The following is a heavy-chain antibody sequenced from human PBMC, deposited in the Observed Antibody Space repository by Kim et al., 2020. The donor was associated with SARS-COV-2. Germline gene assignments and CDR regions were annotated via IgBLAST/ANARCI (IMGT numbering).Heavy chain of an antibody. V-gene: IGHV3-9*01. D-gene: IGHD6-6*01. CDR1: GFKFERFA. Sequence: GGSLRLSCEMSGFKFERFAVHWVRQPPGKVLEWVSGLSLDSDRIGYADSVKGRFTVSRDKAKDTLYLQMDSLRIEDTAFYYCTRDLVPGGADYWGQGTLVNVSS. CDR2: LSLDSDRI. J-gene: IGHJ4*02. CDR3: TRDLVPGGADY.